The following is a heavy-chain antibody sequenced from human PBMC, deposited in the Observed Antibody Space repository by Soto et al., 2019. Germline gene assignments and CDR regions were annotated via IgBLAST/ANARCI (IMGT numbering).Heavy chain of an antibody. J-gene: IGHJ2*01. CDR1: GFIFNNAW. CDR3: TTAGPRDWYFNL. Sequence: EVHLVESGGGLVEPGGSLRLSCAASGFIFNNAWMTWVRQAPGKGLEWVAHIKSRPDGGTADYAASVKGRFTISSDDSRYTLYLQMNSLKIEDTAVYYCTTAGPRDWYFNLCGRGTLVTVSS. V-gene: IGHV3-15*01. CDR2: IKSRPDGGTA.